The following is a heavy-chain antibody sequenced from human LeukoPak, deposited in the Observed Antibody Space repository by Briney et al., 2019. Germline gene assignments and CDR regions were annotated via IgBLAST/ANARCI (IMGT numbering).Heavy chain of an antibody. CDR3: VKDWGRGWYRFDC. CDR2: ISSNGGST. J-gene: IGHJ4*02. D-gene: IGHD6-19*01. Sequence: PGESLRLSCSASGFTFSSYALHWVRQAPGKGLESVLAISSNGGSTSYADSVKGRFTISRDNSKNTLYLQMSSLRAEDTAVYYCVKDWGRGWYRFDCWGQGTLVTVSS. V-gene: IGHV3-64D*09. CDR1: GFTFSSYA.